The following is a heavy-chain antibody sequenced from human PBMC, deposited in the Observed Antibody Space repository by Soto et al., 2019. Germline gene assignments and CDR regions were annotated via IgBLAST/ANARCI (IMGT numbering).Heavy chain of an antibody. CDR1: GYTFTSYG. J-gene: IGHJ6*04. D-gene: IGHD2-2*01. CDR3: ARVRGDIVVVPAATPYYYYGMDV. Sequence: ASVKVSCKASGYTFTSYGISWVRRAPGQGLEWMGWISAYNGNTNYAQKLQGRVTMTTDTSTSTAYMELRSLRSDDTAVYYCARVRGDIVVVPAATPYYYYGMDVWGKGTTVTVSS. V-gene: IGHV1-18*01. CDR2: ISAYNGNT.